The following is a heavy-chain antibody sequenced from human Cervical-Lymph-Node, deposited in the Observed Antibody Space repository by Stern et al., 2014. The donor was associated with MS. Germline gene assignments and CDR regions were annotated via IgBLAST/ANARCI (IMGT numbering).Heavy chain of an antibody. CDR3: AGGGGDNWFHP. V-gene: IGHV1-69*09. Sequence: VQLVQSGAEVKRPGSSVKVSCKSSGGISWVRQAPGQGLEYMGGVLPQLGLANYAKKFQGSVTITADTSTDTVYLEMRALTSDDTAVYFWAGGGGDNWFHPWGQGTPVTVSS. CDR2: VLPQLGLA. D-gene: IGHD3-16*01. J-gene: IGHJ5*02. CDR1: GG.